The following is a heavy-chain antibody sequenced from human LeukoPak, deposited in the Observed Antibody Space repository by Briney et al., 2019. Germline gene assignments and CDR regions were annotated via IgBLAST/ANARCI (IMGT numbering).Heavy chain of an antibody. Sequence: PGGSLRLSCAASGSTFSSYWMNWVRRAPGKGLEWVANIKQDGSEKNYVDSVKGRFTISRDNAKSSLYLQMNGLRVEDTAVYYCVSAPGWTLDYWGQGTLVTVSS. V-gene: IGHV3-7*01. J-gene: IGHJ4*02. D-gene: IGHD3/OR15-3a*01. CDR2: IKQDGSEK. CDR1: GSTFSSYW. CDR3: VSAPGWTLDY.